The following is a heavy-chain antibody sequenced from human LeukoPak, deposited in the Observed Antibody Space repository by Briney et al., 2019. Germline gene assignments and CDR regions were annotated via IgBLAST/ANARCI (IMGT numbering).Heavy chain of an antibody. J-gene: IGHJ4*02. Sequence: GGSLRLSCAASGFSLRAYDLIWVRQAPGKGLDWVSIINGGGDIMMYEDSVKGRFTISRDNSKNTFYLQMNSLRVEDTAVYYCARGPKSRYSSGLDYWGQGTLVTVSS. D-gene: IGHD6-19*01. CDR3: ARGPKSRYSSGLDY. CDR1: GFSLRAYD. V-gene: IGHV3-23*01. CDR2: INGGGDIM.